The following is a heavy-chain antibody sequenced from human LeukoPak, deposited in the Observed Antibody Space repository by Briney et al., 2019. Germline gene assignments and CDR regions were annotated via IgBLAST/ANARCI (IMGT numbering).Heavy chain of an antibody. CDR2: INPDSGGT. Sequence: EASVKVSCKASGYTFTGYYMHWVRQAPGQGLEWMGWINPDSGGTNFAQKFQGRVTMTRDTSISTAYMELSRLGSDDTAVYYCGRDFRDSLDYWGQGTLVTVSS. J-gene: IGHJ4*02. V-gene: IGHV1-2*02. CDR1: GYTFTGYY. CDR3: GRDFRDSLDY.